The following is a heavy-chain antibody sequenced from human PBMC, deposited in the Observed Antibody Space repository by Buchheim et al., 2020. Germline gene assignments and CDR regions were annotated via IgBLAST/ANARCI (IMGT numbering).Heavy chain of an antibody. CDR2: INHSGST. D-gene: IGHD1-26*01. CDR1: GGSFSGYY. Sequence: QVQLQQWGAGLLKPSETLSLTCAVYGGSFSGYYWSWIRQPPGKGLEWIGEINHSGSTNYNTSLKSRVTILVDTSKNQFSLKLSSVTAADTAVYYCAGRYSGSYYGLYYYYYGMDVWGQGTT. J-gene: IGHJ6*02. V-gene: IGHV4-34*01. CDR3: AGRYSGSYYGLYYYYYGMDV.